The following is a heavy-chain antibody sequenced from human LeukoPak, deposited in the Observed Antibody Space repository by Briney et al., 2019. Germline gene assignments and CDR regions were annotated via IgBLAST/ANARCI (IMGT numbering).Heavy chain of an antibody. CDR3: ERAAYRGSIVPIDY. J-gene: IGHJ4*02. CDR1: GFTVSSNY. D-gene: IGHD2/OR15-2a*01. V-gene: IGHV3-66*01. CDR2: IYSGGST. Sequence: GGSLRLSCAASGFTVSSNYMSWVRQAPGKGLEWVSVIYSGGSTYYADSVKARFTISRDNYKNTLYLQMHSLRVEDTAVYYCERAAYRGSIVPIDYWGQGTLVTVSS.